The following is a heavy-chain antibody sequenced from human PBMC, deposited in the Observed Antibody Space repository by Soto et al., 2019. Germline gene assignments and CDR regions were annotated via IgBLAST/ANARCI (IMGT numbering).Heavy chain of an antibody. CDR3: VRKYPGTRPFDY. CDR1: GFTFNSYA. D-gene: IGHD2-2*01. Sequence: AXGSLGLSCAASGFTFNSYAMNGVRQAPGKGLAWVSAIGTDGNTYYANSVKGRFTISRDNSRTTLYLQMNSLRVEDTALYYCVRKYPGTRPFDYWGQGTLVTVSS. J-gene: IGHJ4*01. V-gene: IGHV3-23*01. CDR2: IGTDGNT.